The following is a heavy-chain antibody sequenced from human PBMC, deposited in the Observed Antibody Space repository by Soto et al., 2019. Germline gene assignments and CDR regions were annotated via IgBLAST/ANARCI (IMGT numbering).Heavy chain of an antibody. CDR3: ARGPNYDFWSGYFRG. J-gene: IGHJ4*02. CDR2: AYYTGTT. Sequence: LSLTCAVSGGSISSYYWSWIRQPPGKGLEWIGYAYYTGTTSYNPSLKSRVTISVDKSRNQFSLKLSSVTAADTAVYYCARGPNYDFWSGYFRGWGQGTLVTVSS. V-gene: IGHV4-59*13. D-gene: IGHD3-3*01. CDR1: GGSISSYY.